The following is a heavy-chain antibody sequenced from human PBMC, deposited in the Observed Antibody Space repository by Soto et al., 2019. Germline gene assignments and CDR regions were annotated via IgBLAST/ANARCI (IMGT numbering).Heavy chain of an antibody. Sequence: SETLSLTCTVSGGSISSYYWSWIRQPPGKGLEWIGYIYYSGSTNYNPSLKSRVTISVDTSKNQFSLKLSSVTAADTAVYYCAREVIVVVVAATPHGNNWFDPWGQGTLVTVSS. CDR2: IYYSGST. CDR3: AREVIVVVVAATPHGNNWFDP. CDR1: GGSISSYY. V-gene: IGHV4-59*12. D-gene: IGHD2-15*01. J-gene: IGHJ5*02.